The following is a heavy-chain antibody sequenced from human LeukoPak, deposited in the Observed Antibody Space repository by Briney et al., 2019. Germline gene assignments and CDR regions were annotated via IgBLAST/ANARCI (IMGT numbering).Heavy chain of an antibody. V-gene: IGHV1-2*02. D-gene: IGHD3-9*01. J-gene: IGHJ5*02. Sequence: ASVKVSCKASGYTFTGYYMHWVRQAPGQGLEWMGWINPNSGGTNYAQKFQGRGTMTRDTSISTAYMELSRLRSDDTAVYYCAMCDRVLRYFDWLPFDPWGQGTLVTVSS. CDR2: INPNSGGT. CDR3: AMCDRVLRYFDWLPFDP. CDR1: GYTFTGYY.